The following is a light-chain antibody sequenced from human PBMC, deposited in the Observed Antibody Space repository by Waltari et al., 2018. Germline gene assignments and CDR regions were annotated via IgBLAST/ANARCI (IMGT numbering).Light chain of an antibody. J-gene: IGKJ1*01. CDR1: QSVGTN. CDR3: QQYHNWPPWA. CDR2: GAS. V-gene: IGKV3-15*01. Sequence: DIVMTQSPATLSVSPGERATLPCRASQSVGTNLAWYQQRPGQAPRLLLYGASSRATGIPARFSGSGSGTDLTLTINSLQPEDFALYYCQQYHNWPPWAFGQGTKVEIK.